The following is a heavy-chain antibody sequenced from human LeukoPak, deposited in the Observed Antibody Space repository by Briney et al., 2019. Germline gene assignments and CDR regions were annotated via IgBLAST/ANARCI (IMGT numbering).Heavy chain of an antibody. CDR3: VRDATGYPNWFDR. D-gene: IGHD2-2*03. CDR2: ISNNGGNT. J-gene: IGHJ5*02. CDR1: GFTFSSYS. V-gene: IGHV3-23*01. Sequence: PGGSLRLSCAASGFTFSSYSMNWVRQAPGKGLEWLSAISNNGGNTYYAASVKGRFTISRDNSKNTLYLQMSSLRVEDTAIYYCVRDATGYPNWFDRWGQGTRVTVSP.